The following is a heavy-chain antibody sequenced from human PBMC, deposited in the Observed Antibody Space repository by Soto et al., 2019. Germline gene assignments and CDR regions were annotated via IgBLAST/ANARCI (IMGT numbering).Heavy chain of an antibody. CDR3: ARKVVAATRVAFDI. V-gene: IGHV4-31*03. J-gene: IGHJ3*02. CDR1: GGSISSGGYY. Sequence: SETLSLTCTVSGGSISSGGYYWSWIRQHPGKGLEWIGYIYYSGSTYYNPSLKSRVTISVDTSKNQFSLKLSSVTAADTAVYYCARKVVAATRVAFDIWGQGTTVTVSS. D-gene: IGHD2-15*01. CDR2: IYYSGST.